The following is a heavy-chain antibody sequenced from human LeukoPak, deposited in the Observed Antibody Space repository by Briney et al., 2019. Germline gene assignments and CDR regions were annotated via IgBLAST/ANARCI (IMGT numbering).Heavy chain of an antibody. CDR3: ARSRDGFNYRKGYMDV. CDR2: INPSGGST. Sequence: GASVKVSCKASGYTFTSYYMHWVRQAPGQGLEWMGIINPSGGSTSYAQKFQGRVTMTRDMSTSTVYMELSSLRSEDTAVYYCARSRDGFNYRKGYMDVWGKGTTVTVSS. J-gene: IGHJ6*03. CDR1: GYTFTSYY. V-gene: IGHV1-46*01. D-gene: IGHD5-24*01.